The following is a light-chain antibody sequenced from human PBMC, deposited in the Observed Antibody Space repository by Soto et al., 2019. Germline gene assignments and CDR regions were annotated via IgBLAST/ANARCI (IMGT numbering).Light chain of an antibody. Sequence: EIVMTQSPATLSMSPGERATLSCRASQSVSSYLAWYQQKPGQAPRLLIYGASTRATGIPARFSGSGSGPEFTLTISSLQSEDFAVYYCQQYNNWPATFGQGTKVEIK. CDR3: QQYNNWPAT. V-gene: IGKV3-15*01. CDR2: GAS. CDR1: QSVSSY. J-gene: IGKJ1*01.